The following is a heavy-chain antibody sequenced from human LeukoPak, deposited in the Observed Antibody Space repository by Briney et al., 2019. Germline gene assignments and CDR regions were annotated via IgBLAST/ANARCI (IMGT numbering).Heavy chain of an antibody. Sequence: GGSLRLSCAASGFTFRNYYMHWVRQASGKGLEWVAVISYDGSNKYYADSVKGRFTISRDNSKNTLYLQMNSLRAEDTAVYYCARDPTFDYWGQGTLVTVSS. CDR1: GFTFRNYY. CDR2: ISYDGSNK. J-gene: IGHJ4*02. V-gene: IGHV3-30*04. CDR3: ARDPTFDY.